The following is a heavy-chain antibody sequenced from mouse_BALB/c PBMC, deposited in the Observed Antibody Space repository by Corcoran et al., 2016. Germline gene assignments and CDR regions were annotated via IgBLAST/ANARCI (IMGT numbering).Heavy chain of an antibody. CDR1: GYTFTSYV. D-gene: IGHD2-10*02. V-gene: IGHV1S136*01. Sequence: EVQLQQSGPELVKPGASVKMSCKASGYTFTSYVMHWVKQKPGQGLEWIGYINPYNDGTKYNEKFKGKATLTSDKSSSTAYMELSSLTSEDSAVYYCARVYGNYLYYYAMDYWGQGTSVTVSS. CDR3: ARVYGNYLYYYAMDY. CDR2: INPYNDGT. J-gene: IGHJ4*01.